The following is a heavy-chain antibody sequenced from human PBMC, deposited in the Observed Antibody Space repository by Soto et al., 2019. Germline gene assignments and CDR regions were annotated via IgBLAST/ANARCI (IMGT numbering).Heavy chain of an antibody. Sequence: VGSLRLSCAASGFSFSNAWMSWVRQAPGRGLEWVGRIKSKTDGGTTDYAAPVNGRFTISRDDSKNTLYLQMNSLKTEDTAVYYCTTDRVVAAPNWFDPWGQGTLVTVSS. CDR3: TTDRVVAAPNWFDP. CDR1: GFSFSNAW. D-gene: IGHD2-15*01. V-gene: IGHV3-15*01. CDR2: IKSKTDGGTT. J-gene: IGHJ5*02.